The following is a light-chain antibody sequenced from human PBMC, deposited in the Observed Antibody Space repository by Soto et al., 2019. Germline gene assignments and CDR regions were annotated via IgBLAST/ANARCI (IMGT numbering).Light chain of an antibody. V-gene: IGKV4-1*01. CDR3: QQYYSTPYT. J-gene: IGKJ2*01. Sequence: DIVMTQSPDSLAVSLGERATINCKSSQSVLYSSNNKNYLAWYQQKPGQPPKLLIYWASTRESGVPDRFSGSGSGTDFTLTVSRLQADDVAVYYCQQYYSTPYTFGQGTKLEIK. CDR1: QSVLYSSNNKNY. CDR2: WAS.